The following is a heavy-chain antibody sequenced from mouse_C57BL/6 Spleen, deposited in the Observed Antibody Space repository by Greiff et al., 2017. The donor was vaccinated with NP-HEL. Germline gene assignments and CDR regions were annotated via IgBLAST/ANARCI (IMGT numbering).Heavy chain of an antibody. V-gene: IGHV1-63*01. J-gene: IGHJ1*03. CDR3: ARSGRYGKYVGYFDV. CDR1: GYTFTNYW. CDR2: IYPGGGYT. D-gene: IGHD2-1*01. Sequence: VQLQQSGAELVRPGTSVKMSCKASGYTFTNYWIGWAKQRPGHGLEWIGDIYPGGGYTNYNEKFKGKATLTADKSSSTAYMQFSSLTSEDSAIYYCARSGRYGKYVGYFDVWGTGTTVTVSS.